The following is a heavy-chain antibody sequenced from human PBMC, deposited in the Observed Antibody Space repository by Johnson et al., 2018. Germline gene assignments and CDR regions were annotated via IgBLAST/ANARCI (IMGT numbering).Heavy chain of an antibody. CDR2: IKQDGSDK. Sequence: EVQLVETGGGLVQPGGSLRLSCAASGFTFSRYWMSWVRQAPGKGLEWVANIKQDGSDKDYVDSVKGRFTLSRDNAKNSLYLQMNSLRAEETAVYFCAREKDYYGEHYYGMDVWGQGTTVTVSS. CDR1: GFTFSRYW. V-gene: IGHV3-7*01. D-gene: IGHD4-17*01. J-gene: IGHJ6*02. CDR3: AREKDYYGEHYYGMDV.